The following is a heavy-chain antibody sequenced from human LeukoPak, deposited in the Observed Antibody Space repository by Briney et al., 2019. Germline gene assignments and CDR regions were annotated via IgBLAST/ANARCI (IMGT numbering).Heavy chain of an antibody. D-gene: IGHD2-2*01. Sequence: SVKVSCKASGGTFSSYAISWVRQAPGQGLEWMGGIIPIFGTANYAQKFQGRVTITADESTSTAYMELSSLRSEDTAVYYCASSGYCSSPSYSCYWFDPWGQGTLVTVSS. CDR3: ASSGYCSSPSYSCYWFDP. CDR2: IIPIFGTA. CDR1: GGTFSSYA. J-gene: IGHJ5*02. V-gene: IGHV1-69*13.